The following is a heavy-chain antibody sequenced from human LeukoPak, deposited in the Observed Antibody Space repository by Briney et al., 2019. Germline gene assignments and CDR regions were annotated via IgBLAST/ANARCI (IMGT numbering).Heavy chain of an antibody. CDR1: GFTFSSYA. V-gene: IGHV3-48*03. D-gene: IGHD3-16*01. CDR3: ARLRDPYYYYYMDV. J-gene: IGHJ6*03. Sequence: GGSLRLSCAASGFTFSSYAMSWVRQAPGKGLEWVSYTSSTGRTIYYADSVKGRFTISRDNAKNSLYPQMNSLRAEDTAVYYCARLRDPYYYYYMDVWGKGTTVTVSS. CDR2: TSSTGRTI.